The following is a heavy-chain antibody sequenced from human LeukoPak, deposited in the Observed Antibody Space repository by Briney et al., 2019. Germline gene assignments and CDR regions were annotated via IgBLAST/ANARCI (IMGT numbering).Heavy chain of an antibody. Sequence: PGGSLRLSCAASGTYWMHWVRQAPGKGLVWVSHINSDGSWTGYADSVKGRFTISKDNAKNTVSLQMNNLRAEDTAVYYCVTFYETYRGRGTLVTVSS. CDR2: INSDGSWT. D-gene: IGHD2/OR15-2a*01. CDR1: GTYW. J-gene: IGHJ4*02. CDR3: VTFYETY. V-gene: IGHV3-74*01.